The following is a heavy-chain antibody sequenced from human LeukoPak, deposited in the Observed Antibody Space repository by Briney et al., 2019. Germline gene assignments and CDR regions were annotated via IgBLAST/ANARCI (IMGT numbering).Heavy chain of an antibody. CDR1: GGSFSGYY. V-gene: IGHV4-34*01. CDR3: ARADYGDYVGWFAP. Sequence: PSETLSLTCAVYGGSFSGYYWSWIRQPPGKGLEWIGEINHSGSTNYNPSLKSRVTISVDTSKNQFSLKLSSVTAADTAVYYCARADYGDYVGWFAPWGQGTLVTVSS. D-gene: IGHD4-17*01. J-gene: IGHJ5*02. CDR2: INHSGST.